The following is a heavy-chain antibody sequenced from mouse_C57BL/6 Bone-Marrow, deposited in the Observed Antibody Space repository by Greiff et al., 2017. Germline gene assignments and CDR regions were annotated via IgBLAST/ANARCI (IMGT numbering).Heavy chain of an antibody. D-gene: IGHD1-1*01. CDR2: INPYNGGT. CDR3: ARGPYYYGSSPVYFDY. Sequence: VQLQQSGPVLVKPGASVKMSCKASGYTFTDYYMNWVKQSHGKSLEWIGVINPYNGGTSYNQKFKGKATLTVDKSSSTAYIELNSLTSEDSAVYYCARGPYYYGSSPVYFDYWGQGTTLTVSS. V-gene: IGHV1-19*01. CDR1: GYTFTDYY. J-gene: IGHJ2*01.